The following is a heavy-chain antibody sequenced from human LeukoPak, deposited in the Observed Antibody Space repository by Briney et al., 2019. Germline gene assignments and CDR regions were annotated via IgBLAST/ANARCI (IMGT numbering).Heavy chain of an antibody. Sequence: SVKVSCKASGGTFSSYAISWMRQAPGQGLEWMGGIIPIFGTANYAQKFQGRVTITADESTSTAYMELSSLRSEDTAVYYCARNHLMYYYDSSGLGDWGQGTLVTVSS. CDR1: GGTFSSYA. J-gene: IGHJ4*02. V-gene: IGHV1-69*13. CDR3: ARNHLMYYYDSSGLGD. CDR2: IIPIFGTA. D-gene: IGHD3-22*01.